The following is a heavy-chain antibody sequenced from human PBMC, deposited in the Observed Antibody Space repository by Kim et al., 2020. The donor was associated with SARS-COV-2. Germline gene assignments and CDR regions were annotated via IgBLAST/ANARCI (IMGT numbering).Heavy chain of an antibody. J-gene: IGHJ5*02. Sequence: SVKVSCKASGGTFSSYAISWVRQAPGQGLEWMGGIIPIFGTANYAQKFQGRVTITADESTSTAYMELSSLRSEDTAVYYCARVAGRATGWFDPWGQGTLVTVSS. CDR3: ARVAGRATGWFDP. CDR1: GGTFSSYA. CDR2: IIPIFGTA. V-gene: IGHV1-69*13. D-gene: IGHD1-26*01.